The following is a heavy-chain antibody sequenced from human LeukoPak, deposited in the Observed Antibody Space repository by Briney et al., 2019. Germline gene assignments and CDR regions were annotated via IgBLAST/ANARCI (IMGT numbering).Heavy chain of an antibody. Sequence: GGSLRLSCGVSGFTFNNYNMNWVRQAPGRGLEWVSYITKTGSTTYYKDSVKGRFTISRDNAKNSLYLQMNSLRAEDTAVYYCARNYDFWSAYHNAFDVWGQGTMVIVSA. CDR2: ITKTGSTT. V-gene: IGHV3-48*01. CDR1: GFTFNNYN. CDR3: ARNYDFWSAYHNAFDV. J-gene: IGHJ3*01. D-gene: IGHD3-3*01.